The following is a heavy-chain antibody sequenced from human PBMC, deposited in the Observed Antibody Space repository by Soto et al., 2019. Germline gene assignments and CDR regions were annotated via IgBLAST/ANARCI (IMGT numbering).Heavy chain of an antibody. D-gene: IGHD3-10*01. CDR2: IKSKTDGGTT. CDR3: TTVRYYGSGSYYNALMDV. V-gene: IGHV3-15*01. CDR1: GFTFSNAW. Sequence: GGSLRLSCAASGFTFSNAWMSWVRQAPGKGLEWVGRIKSKTDGGTTDYAAPVKGRFTISRDDSKNTLYLQMNSLKTEDTAVYYCTTVRYYGSGSYYNALMDVWGKGTTVTVSS. J-gene: IGHJ6*03.